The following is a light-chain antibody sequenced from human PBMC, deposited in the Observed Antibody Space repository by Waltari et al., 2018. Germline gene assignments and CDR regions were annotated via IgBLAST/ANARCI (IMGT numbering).Light chain of an antibody. CDR1: QSIGDL. V-gene: IGKV1-5*03. CDR3: QHYESYPVT. J-gene: IGKJ2*01. Sequence: DIQMTQSPSTLSVSVGDRVTITCRASQSIGDLLAWYQQKPGKAPKVLIYKTSDLESGVPSRFSGSGSGTEFTLSISSLQPDDFATYYCQHYESYPVTFGQGTKLEIK. CDR2: KTS.